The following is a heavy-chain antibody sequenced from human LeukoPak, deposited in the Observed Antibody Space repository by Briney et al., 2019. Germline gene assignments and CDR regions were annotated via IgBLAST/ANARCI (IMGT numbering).Heavy chain of an antibody. D-gene: IGHD6-6*01. V-gene: IGHV3-48*04. Sequence: GGSLRLSCAASGFTFSSYSMNWVRQAPGKGLEWVSYISSSSSTIYYADSVKGRFTISRDNAKNSLYLQMNSLRAEDTAVYYCARGTHDSSSSIDAFDIWGQGTMVTVSS. CDR2: ISSSSSTI. J-gene: IGHJ3*02. CDR1: GFTFSSYS. CDR3: ARGTHDSSSSIDAFDI.